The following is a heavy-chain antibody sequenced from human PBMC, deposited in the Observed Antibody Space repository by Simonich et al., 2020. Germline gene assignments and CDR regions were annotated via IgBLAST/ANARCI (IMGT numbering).Heavy chain of an antibody. Sequence: QVQLVQSGAEVKKPGASVKVSSKASGYPFTGYYMHWRRQAPGQGLEWIGCINPNSGGTNYAQKLQGRVTMTRDTSISTAYMELSRLRSDDTAVYYCARDPVVPAAIRNAFDIWGQGTMVTVSS. CDR3: ARDPVVPAAIRNAFDI. V-gene: IGHV1-2*02. CDR2: INPNSGGT. D-gene: IGHD2-2*01. J-gene: IGHJ3*02. CDR1: GYPFTGYY.